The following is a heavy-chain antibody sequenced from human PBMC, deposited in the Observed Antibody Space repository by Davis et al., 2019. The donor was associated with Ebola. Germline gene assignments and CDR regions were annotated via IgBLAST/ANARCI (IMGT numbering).Heavy chain of an antibody. CDR2: IWYDGSNQ. CDR3: ARGSIWPDY. V-gene: IGHV3-33*01. CDR1: GFTFSDYG. Sequence: GESLKISCAASGFTFSDYGMYWVRQSPGKGLEWMPHIWYDGSNQFYAHSVEGRFTVSRDNSKNTLYLQIHSLRAEDTAIYYCARGSIWPDYWGQGTLVTVSS. J-gene: IGHJ4*02. D-gene: IGHD6-13*01.